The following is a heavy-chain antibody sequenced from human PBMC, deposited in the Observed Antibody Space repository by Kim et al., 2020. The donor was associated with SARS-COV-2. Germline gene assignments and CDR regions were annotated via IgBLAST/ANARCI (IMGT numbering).Heavy chain of an antibody. Sequence: TLSLTCAVYGGSFSGYYWSWIRQPPGKGLEWIGEINHSGNTNYNPSLKSRDTISVDTSKNQFSRELSSVTAADTAVYYCARTTTYPYYFDDWGQGTLVTVSS. V-gene: IGHV4-34*01. CDR3: ARTTTYPYYFDD. J-gene: IGHJ4*02. CDR2: INHSGNT. CDR1: GGSFSGYY. D-gene: IGHD4-4*01.